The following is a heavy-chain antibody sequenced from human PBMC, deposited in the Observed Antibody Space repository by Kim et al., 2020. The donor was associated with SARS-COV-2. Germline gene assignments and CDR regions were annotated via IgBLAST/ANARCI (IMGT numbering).Heavy chain of an antibody. D-gene: IGHD1-1*01. CDR3: AREKGLGYYYAFDI. V-gene: IGHV4-59*13. CDR2: IYYSGST. Sequence: SETLSLTCTVSGGSISSYYWSWIRQPPGKGLEWIGYIYYSGSTNYNPSLKSRVTISVDTSKNQFSLKLSSVTAADTAVYYCAREKGLGYYYAFDIWGQGTMVTVSS. CDR1: GGSISSYY. J-gene: IGHJ3*02.